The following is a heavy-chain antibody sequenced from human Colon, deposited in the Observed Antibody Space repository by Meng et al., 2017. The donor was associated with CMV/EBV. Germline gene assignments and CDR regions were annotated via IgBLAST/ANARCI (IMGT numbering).Heavy chain of an antibody. D-gene: IGHD4-11*01. CDR1: GFTFGDFG. V-gene: IGHV3-20*04. CDR2: IRWNGDST. Sequence: GESLKISCAASGFTFGDFGMNWVRQAPGKGLQWVSGIRWNGDSTGYADSVKGRFTVSRDNAKNSLFLQMNSLRAEDTAFYYCARDWAPFQDNSNFNHWLDPWGQGTLVTVSS. CDR3: ARDWAPFQDNSNFNHWLDP. J-gene: IGHJ5*02.